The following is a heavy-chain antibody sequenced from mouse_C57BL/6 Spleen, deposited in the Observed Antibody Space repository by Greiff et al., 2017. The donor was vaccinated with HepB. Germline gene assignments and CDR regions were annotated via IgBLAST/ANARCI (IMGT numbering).Heavy chain of an antibody. CDR1: GFTFSSYA. V-gene: IGHV5-4*01. CDR2: ISDGGSYT. J-gene: IGHJ3*01. CDR3: ARDRGYGNYEGFAY. D-gene: IGHD2-10*02. Sequence: DVMLVESGGGLVKPGGSLKLSCAASGFTFSSYAMSWVRQTPEKRLEWVATISDGGSYTYYPDNVKGRFTISRDNAKNNLYLQMSHLKSEDTAMYYCARDRGYGNYEGFAYWGQGTLVTVSA.